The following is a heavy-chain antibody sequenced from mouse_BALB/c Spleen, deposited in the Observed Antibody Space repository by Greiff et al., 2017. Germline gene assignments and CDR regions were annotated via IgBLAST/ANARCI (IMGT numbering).Heavy chain of an antibody. CDR2: IRNKANGYTT. Sequence: EVKLVESGGGLVQPGGSLRLSCATSGFTFTDYYMSWVRQPPGKALEWLGFIRNKANGYTTEYSASVKGRFTISRDNSQSILYLQMNTLRAEDSATYYCARSSSYGAWFAYWGQGTLVTVSA. D-gene: IGHD1-1*01. J-gene: IGHJ3*01. V-gene: IGHV7-3*02. CDR3: ARSSSYGAWFAY. CDR1: GFTFTDYY.